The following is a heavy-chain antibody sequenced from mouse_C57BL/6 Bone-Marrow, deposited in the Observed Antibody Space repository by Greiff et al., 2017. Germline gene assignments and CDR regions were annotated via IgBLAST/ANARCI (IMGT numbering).Heavy chain of an antibody. CDR1: GFNIKDDY. Sequence: VQLQQSGAELVRPGASVKLSCTASGFNIKDDYMHWVKQRPEQGLEWIGWIDPENGDTEYASKFQGKATITADTSSNTAYLQLSSLTSEDTAVYYCTHFYYYGSSPAWFAYWGQGTLVTVS. J-gene: IGHJ3*01. CDR3: THFYYYGSSPAWFAY. V-gene: IGHV14-4*01. CDR2: IDPENGDT. D-gene: IGHD1-1*01.